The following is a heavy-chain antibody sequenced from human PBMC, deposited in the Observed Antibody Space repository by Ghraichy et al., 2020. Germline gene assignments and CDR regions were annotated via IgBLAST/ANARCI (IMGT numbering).Heavy chain of an antibody. D-gene: IGHD4-17*01. CDR2: FDPEDGET. Sequence: ASVKVSCKVSGYTLTELSMHWVRQAPGKGLEWMGGFDPEDGETIYAQKFQGRVTMTEDTSTDTAYMELSSLRSEDTAVYYCATHSSTVTSRQARGPTYYFDYWGQGTLVTVSS. V-gene: IGHV1-24*01. CDR3: ATHSSTVTSRQARGPTYYFDY. J-gene: IGHJ4*02. CDR1: GYTLTELS.